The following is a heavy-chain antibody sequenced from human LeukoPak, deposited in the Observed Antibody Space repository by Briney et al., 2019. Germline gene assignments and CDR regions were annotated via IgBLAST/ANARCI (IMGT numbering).Heavy chain of an antibody. CDR3: ARGFYLQL. D-gene: IGHD2-2*01. CDR2: IYYSGST. V-gene: IGHV4-59*01. Sequence: SETLSLTCTVSGGSISSYYWSWIRQPPGKGPEWIGYIYYSGSTNYNPSLKSRVTISVDTSKNQFSLKLSSVTAADTAVYYCARGFYLQLWGQGTLVTVSS. CDR1: GGSISSYY. J-gene: IGHJ4*02.